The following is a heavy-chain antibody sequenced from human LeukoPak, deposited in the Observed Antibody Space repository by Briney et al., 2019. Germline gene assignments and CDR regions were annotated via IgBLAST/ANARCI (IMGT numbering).Heavy chain of an antibody. D-gene: IGHD2-2*01. J-gene: IGHJ6*03. V-gene: IGHV4-59*01. Sequence: SETLSLTCTVSGGSISSCYWSWIRQPPGKGLEWIGYIYYSGSTNYNPSLKSRVTISVDTSKNQFSLKLSSVTAADTAVYYCARGLVVVDYFVDYYYMDVWGKGTTVTVSS. CDR3: ARGLVVVDYFVDYYYMDV. CDR2: IYYSGST. CDR1: GGSISSCY.